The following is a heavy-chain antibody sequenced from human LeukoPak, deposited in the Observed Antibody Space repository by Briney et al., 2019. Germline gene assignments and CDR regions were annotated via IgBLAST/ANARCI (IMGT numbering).Heavy chain of an antibody. CDR3: AIGQTGNFDY. Sequence: GGSLRLSCAASGFTFSSYTIHWVRQAPGKGLEWVAVISYDGSKTYYADPVKGRFTISRDDSKNTLYLQMNSLRAEDTAVYYCAIGQTGNFDYWGQGTLVTVSS. D-gene: IGHD1-1*01. CDR2: ISYDGSKT. V-gene: IGHV3-30*04. CDR1: GFTFSSYT. J-gene: IGHJ4*02.